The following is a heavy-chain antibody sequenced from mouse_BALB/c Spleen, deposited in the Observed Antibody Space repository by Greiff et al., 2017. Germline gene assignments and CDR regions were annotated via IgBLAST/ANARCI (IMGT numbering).Heavy chain of an antibody. CDR3: TINYGNYYFDY. CDR1: GFTFSNYW. Sequence: EVKLQESGGGLVQPGGSMKLSCVASGFTFSNYWMNWVRQSPEKGLEWVAEIRLKSNNYATHYAESVKGRFTISRDDSKSSVYLQMNNLRAEDTGIYYCTINYGNYYFDYWGQGTTLTVSS. CDR2: IRLKSNNYAT. D-gene: IGHD2-1*01. J-gene: IGHJ2*01. V-gene: IGHV6-6*02.